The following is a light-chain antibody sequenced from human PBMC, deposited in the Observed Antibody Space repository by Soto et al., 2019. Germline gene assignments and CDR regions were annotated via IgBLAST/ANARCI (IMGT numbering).Light chain of an antibody. Sequence: DVQLTQSPSFMSASVGDRVSITCRASQGISTFLTWYQQHPGTAPKRLIYDAYNMQSGVPSRFSGSGSGTEFTLTISNLRPEDFATYYCQQVNNYPLTCGGGTKVEIK. V-gene: IGKV1-9*01. CDR3: QQVNNYPLT. CDR1: QGISTF. J-gene: IGKJ4*01. CDR2: DAY.